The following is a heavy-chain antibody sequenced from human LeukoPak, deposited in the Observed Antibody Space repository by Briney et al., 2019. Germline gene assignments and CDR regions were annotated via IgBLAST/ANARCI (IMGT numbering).Heavy chain of an antibody. CDR1: GYTFTSYD. V-gene: IGHV1-8*01. Sequence: APVKVSCKASGYTFTSYDINWVRQATGQGLEWMGWMNPNSGNTGYAQKFQGRVTMTRDTSISTAYMELSRLRSDDTAVYYCAAVSSGSYLLAHYWGQGTLVTVSS. D-gene: IGHD1-26*01. CDR3: AAVSSGSYLLAHY. CDR2: MNPNSGNT. J-gene: IGHJ4*02.